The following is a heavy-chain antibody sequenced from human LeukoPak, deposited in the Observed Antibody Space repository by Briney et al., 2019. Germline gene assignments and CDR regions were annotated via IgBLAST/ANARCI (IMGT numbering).Heavy chain of an antibody. Sequence: ASVKVSCKASGYIFTSYGISWVRQAPGQGLEWMGWISAYNGNTNYAQKLQGRVTMTTDTSTSTAYMELRSLRSDDTAVYYCARDLFPYCGGDCSFDYWGQGTLVTVSS. D-gene: IGHD2-21*02. V-gene: IGHV1-18*01. CDR1: GYIFTSYG. J-gene: IGHJ4*02. CDR2: ISAYNGNT. CDR3: ARDLFPYCGGDCSFDY.